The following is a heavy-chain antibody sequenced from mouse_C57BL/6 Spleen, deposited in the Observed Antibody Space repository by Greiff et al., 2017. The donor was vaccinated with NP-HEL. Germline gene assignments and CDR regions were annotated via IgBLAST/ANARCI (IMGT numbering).Heavy chain of an antibody. Sequence: QVQLQQPGAELVKPGASVKLSCKASGYTFTSYWMQWVKQRPGQGLEWIGEIDPSDSYTNYNQKFKGKATLTVDTSSSTAYMQLSSLTSEDSAVYYCAGIRAWFAYWGQGTLVTVSA. CDR3: AGIRAWFAY. CDR2: IDPSDSYT. J-gene: IGHJ3*01. CDR1: GYTFTSYW. V-gene: IGHV1-50*01. D-gene: IGHD3-2*02.